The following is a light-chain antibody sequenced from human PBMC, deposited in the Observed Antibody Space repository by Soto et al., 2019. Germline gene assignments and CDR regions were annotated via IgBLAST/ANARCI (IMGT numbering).Light chain of an antibody. CDR1: QSLRSN. V-gene: IGKV3-15*01. Sequence: ETVMTQSVATLSVSPGEEATLAFRASQSLRSNLAWYQQKPGQAPRLLIYGASTRATGIPARFSGSGSGTEFTLTISSLQSEDFAVYYCQQYSYWPRTFGQGTKV. J-gene: IGKJ1*01. CDR3: QQYSYWPRT. CDR2: GAS.